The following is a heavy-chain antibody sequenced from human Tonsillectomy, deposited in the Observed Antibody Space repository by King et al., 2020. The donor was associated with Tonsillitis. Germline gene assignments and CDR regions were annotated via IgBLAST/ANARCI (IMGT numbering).Heavy chain of an antibody. CDR1: GYTFTGYY. Sequence: QLVQSGAEVKKPGASVKVSCKASGYTFTGYYMHWVRQAPGQGLEWMGWINPNSGGTNYAQKFQGRVTMTRDTSISTAYMELSRLRSDDTAVYYCAWGWGGLRSKGGDAFDIWGQGTMVTVSS. D-gene: IGHD5-12*01. CDR2: INPNSGGT. V-gene: IGHV1-2*02. CDR3: AWGWGGLRSKGGDAFDI. J-gene: IGHJ3*02.